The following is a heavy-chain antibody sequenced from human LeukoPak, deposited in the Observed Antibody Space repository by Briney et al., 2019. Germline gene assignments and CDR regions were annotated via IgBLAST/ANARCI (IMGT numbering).Heavy chain of an antibody. CDR1: GGSISSSSYY. CDR2: IYYSGST. J-gene: IGHJ3*02. D-gene: IGHD3-9*01. Sequence: PSETLSLTCTVSGGSISSSSYYWGWLRQPPGKGLEWIVSIYYSGSTYYNPSLKSRVTISVDTSKNQFSLKLSSVTAADTAVYYCARHRKYYDILTGYYEGAFDIWGQGTMVTVSS. V-gene: IGHV4-39*01. CDR3: ARHRKYYDILTGYYEGAFDI.